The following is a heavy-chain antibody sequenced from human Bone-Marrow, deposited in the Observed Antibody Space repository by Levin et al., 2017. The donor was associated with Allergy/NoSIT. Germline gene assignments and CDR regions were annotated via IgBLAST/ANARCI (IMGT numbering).Heavy chain of an antibody. J-gene: IGHJ4*02. CDR2: FYSSGTT. Sequence: PSETLSLTCTLSGDSFSRGDYSWSWIRQPAGKGLEWIGRFYSSGTTDYNPSLKSRVTISLDTSKNQFSLKLSPVTAADTAFYFCARGGYSYGQGLDFWGQGSLVTVSS. CDR3: ARGGYSYGQGLDF. CDR1: GDSFSRGDYS. D-gene: IGHD5-18*01. V-gene: IGHV4-61*02.